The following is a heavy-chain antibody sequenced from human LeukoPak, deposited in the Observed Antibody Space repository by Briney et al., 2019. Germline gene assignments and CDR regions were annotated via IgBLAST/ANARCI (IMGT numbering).Heavy chain of an antibody. CDR3: ARDYSGYVRSRWFDP. CDR1: GFTFSNYW. Sequence: PGGSLRLSCAASGFTFSNYWMSWVRQAPGKGLEWLANIKQDGSEKYYVDSVKGRFTISRDNAKKSLYLQMNSLRAQDTAVYYCARDYSGYVRSRWFDPWGQGTLVTVSS. V-gene: IGHV3-7*01. D-gene: IGHD5-12*01. J-gene: IGHJ5*02. CDR2: IKQDGSEK.